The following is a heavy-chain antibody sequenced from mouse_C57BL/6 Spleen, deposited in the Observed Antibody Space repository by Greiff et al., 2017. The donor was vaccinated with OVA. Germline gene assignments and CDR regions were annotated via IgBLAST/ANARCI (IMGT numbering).Heavy chain of an antibody. J-gene: IGHJ4*01. CDR2: ISSGSSTI. Sequence: EVMLVESGGGLVKPGGSLKLSCAASGFTFSGYGMHWVRQAPEKGLEWVAYISSGSSTIYYADTVKGRFTISRDNAKNTLFLQMTSLRSEDTAMYYCARNYYYAMDYWGQVTSVTVSS. V-gene: IGHV5-17*01. CDR3: ARNYYYAMDY. CDR1: GFTFSGYG.